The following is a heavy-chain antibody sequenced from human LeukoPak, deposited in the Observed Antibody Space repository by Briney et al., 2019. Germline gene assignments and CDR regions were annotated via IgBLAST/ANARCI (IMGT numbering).Heavy chain of an antibody. CDR3: ARESVVPGNIPDY. CDR1: GFAFSSYA. J-gene: IGHJ4*02. CDR2: ISYDGSNK. V-gene: IGHV3-30-3*01. Sequence: GGSLRLSCAASGFAFSSYAMHWVRQAPGKGLEWVAVISYDGSNKYYADSVKGRFTISRDNSKNTLYLQMNSLRAEDTAVYYCARESVVPGNIPDYWGQGTLVTVSS. D-gene: IGHD2-15*01.